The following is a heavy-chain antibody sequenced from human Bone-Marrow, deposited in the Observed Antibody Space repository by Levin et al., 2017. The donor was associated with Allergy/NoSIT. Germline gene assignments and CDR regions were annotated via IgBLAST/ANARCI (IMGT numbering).Heavy chain of an antibody. CDR1: GFTFSNYA. CDR3: VKDQDTAVAYNWFDP. J-gene: IGHJ5*02. Sequence: GGSLRLSCAASGFTFSNYAMGWVRQAPGKGLEWVSSMSGRGGITYYGDSVKDRFTVSRDDSKNTLYLQMNSLRAEDTAIYYCVKDQDTAVAYNWFDPWGQGTLVTVSS. V-gene: IGHV3-23*01. CDR2: MSGRGGIT. D-gene: IGHD5-18*01.